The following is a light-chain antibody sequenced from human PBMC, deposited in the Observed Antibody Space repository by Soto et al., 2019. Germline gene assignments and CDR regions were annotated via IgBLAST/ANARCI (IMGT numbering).Light chain of an antibody. CDR1: QSISSW. CDR3: QQYNSYSPT. Sequence: DIQMTQSPSTLSASVGDRVTITCRASQSISSWLAWYQQKPGKAPKLLIYKASSLESGVPSRFSGSGSGTQFTLTNSSLQPDDFATYYCQQYNSYSPTFGQGTKVDI. J-gene: IGKJ1*01. V-gene: IGKV1-5*03. CDR2: KAS.